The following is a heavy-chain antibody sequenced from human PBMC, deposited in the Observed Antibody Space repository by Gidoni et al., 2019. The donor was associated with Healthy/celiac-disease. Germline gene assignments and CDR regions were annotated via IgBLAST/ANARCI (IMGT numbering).Heavy chain of an antibody. V-gene: IGHV4-30-2*01. D-gene: IGHD3-9*01. Sequence: LQLQESGSGLVKPSQTLSLTCAVSGGSISSGGYSWSWIRPPPGKGLEWIGYIYHSGSTYYNPSLKSRVTISVDRSKNQFSLKLSSVTAADTAVYYCARTYYDILTGTRRYFDLWGRGTLVTVSS. CDR2: IYHSGST. J-gene: IGHJ2*01. CDR1: GGSISSGGYS. CDR3: ARTYYDILTGTRRYFDL.